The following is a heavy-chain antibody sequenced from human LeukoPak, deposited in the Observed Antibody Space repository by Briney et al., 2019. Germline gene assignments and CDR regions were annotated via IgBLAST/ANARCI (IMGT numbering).Heavy chain of an antibody. CDR2: INHNGTT. CDR3: AGRPLRSSGYYLTLDY. J-gene: IGHJ4*02. V-gene: IGHV4-34*01. D-gene: IGHD3-22*01. Sequence: SETLSLTCAVYGGSFSGYYWTWVRQPPGKGLEWVGEINHNGTTNYNPSLKSRVAISVDTSKNQFSLKLSSVTAADTAVYYCAGRPLRSSGYYLTLDYWGQGTLVTVSS. CDR1: GGSFSGYY.